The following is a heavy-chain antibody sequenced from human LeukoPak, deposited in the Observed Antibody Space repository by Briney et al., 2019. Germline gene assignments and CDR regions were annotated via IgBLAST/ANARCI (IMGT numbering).Heavy chain of an antibody. CDR1: GGSFSEYW. Sequence: SETLSLTCALYGGSFSEYWWTWIRPLPRKGLEWVGEGNQSGRTNYNPSLTRRVSRPVDRPIRQLSRTLASVAAADTARYYCSIRFGRLEAGGPPVDSWGQGTRDTVSS. V-gene: IGHV4-34*01. D-gene: IGHD6-13*01. CDR2: GNQSGRT. CDR3: SIRFGRLEAGGPPVDS. J-gene: IGHJ4*02.